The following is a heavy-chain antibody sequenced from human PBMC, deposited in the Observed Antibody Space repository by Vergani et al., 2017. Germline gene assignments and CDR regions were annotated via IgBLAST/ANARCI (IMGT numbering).Heavy chain of an antibody. D-gene: IGHD5-12*01. CDR1: GGSISSGGYY. CDR2: IYYSGST. Sequence: QVQLQESGPGLVKPSKTLSLTCTVPGGSISSGGYYWSWIRQHPGKGLEWIGYIYYSGSTYYNPSLKSRVTISVDTSKNQFSLKLSSVTAADTAVYYCAIWEFSGYDAYYYGMDVWGQGTTVTVSS. V-gene: IGHV4-31*03. CDR3: AIWEFSGYDAYYYGMDV. J-gene: IGHJ6*02.